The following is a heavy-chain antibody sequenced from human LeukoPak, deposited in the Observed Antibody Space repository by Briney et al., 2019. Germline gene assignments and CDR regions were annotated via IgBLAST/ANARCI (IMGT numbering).Heavy chain of an antibody. CDR2: IYSGGST. CDR3: ARLAVGGWAFRY. Sequence: GGSLRLSCAASGFTVSSNYMSWVRQAPGKGLEWVSVIYSGGSTYYADSVKGRFTISRDNSKNTLYLQMNSLRAEDTAVYYSARLAVGGWAFRYWGQGTLVTVSS. CDR1: GFTVSSNY. J-gene: IGHJ4*02. V-gene: IGHV3-53*01. D-gene: IGHD6-19*01.